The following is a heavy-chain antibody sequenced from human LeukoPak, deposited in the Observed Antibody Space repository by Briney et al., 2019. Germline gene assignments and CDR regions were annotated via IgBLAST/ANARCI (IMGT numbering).Heavy chain of an antibody. CDR1: GGSISSSSYY. V-gene: IGHV4-61*02. Sequence: SETLSLTCTVSGGSISSSSYYWSWIRPPAGKGLEWIGRIYTSGSTNYNPSLKSRVTISVDTSKNQFSLKLSSVTAADTAVYYCARASIAAALLYYYYYMDVWGKGTTVTISS. J-gene: IGHJ6*03. CDR2: IYTSGST. D-gene: IGHD6-13*01. CDR3: ARASIAAALLYYYYYMDV.